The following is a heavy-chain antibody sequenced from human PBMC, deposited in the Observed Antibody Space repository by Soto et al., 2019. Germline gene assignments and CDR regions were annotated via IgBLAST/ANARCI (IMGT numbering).Heavy chain of an antibody. D-gene: IGHD6-13*01. Sequence: QVQLVESGGGVDKPGWSLRLSCAASGFTFSSYAMNWVRQAPGQGLEWVAVISYDGSNKYYADSVKGRFTISRDNSKNTLYLQMNSLRAEDTAVYDCARVHSEEIAAAGDYWGQGTLVTVSS. CDR3: ARVHSEEIAAAGDY. CDR2: ISYDGSNK. V-gene: IGHV3-30-3*01. CDR1: GFTFSSYA. J-gene: IGHJ4*02.